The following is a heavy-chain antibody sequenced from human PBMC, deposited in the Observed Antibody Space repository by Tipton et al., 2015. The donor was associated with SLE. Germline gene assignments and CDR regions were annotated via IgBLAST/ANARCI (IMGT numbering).Heavy chain of an antibody. CDR3: ARGGHDFYFYGMDV. V-gene: IGHV3-9*03. CDR2: ISWNSGTI. Sequence: SLRLSCAASGFTFDDYAMHWVRQAPGKGLEWVSGISWNSGTIAYADSVKGRFTISRDNAKNSLFLQMNSLRAEDMALYFCARGGHDFYFYGMDVWGQGTTVTVSS. J-gene: IGHJ6*02. CDR1: GFTFDDYA.